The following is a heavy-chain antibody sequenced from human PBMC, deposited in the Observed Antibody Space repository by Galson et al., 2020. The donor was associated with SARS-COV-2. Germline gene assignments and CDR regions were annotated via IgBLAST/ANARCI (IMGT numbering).Heavy chain of an antibody. CDR3: ARHPVAGTIYFDY. V-gene: IGHV4-39*01. CDR2: LYYRGPT. D-gene: IGHD6-19*01. CDR1: GRSINTTTSN. Sequence: SQTIPHTCTVSGRSINTTTSNWGWIRQPPGTGLEWLGRLYYRGPTYCNPSLKSRVTISADTSKNQFSLRLNSVTAADTAVYYCARHPVAGTIYFDYWGQGTLVTVSA. J-gene: IGHJ4*02.